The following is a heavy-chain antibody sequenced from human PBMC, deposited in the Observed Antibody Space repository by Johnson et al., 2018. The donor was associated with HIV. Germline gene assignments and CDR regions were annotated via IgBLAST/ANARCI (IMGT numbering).Heavy chain of an antibody. CDR2: ISWNSGSI. CDR1: GFTFDDYA. D-gene: IGHD6-13*01. Sequence: VQLVESGGGLVQPGRSLRLSCAASGFTFDDYAMHWVRQAPGKGLEWVSGISWNSGSIGYADSLKGRFTVSRDNSKNTLYLQMNSLTADDTAVYYCARDQAYSSSWEGVFDIWGQGTMVIVSS. CDR3: ARDQAYSSSWEGVFDI. J-gene: IGHJ3*02. V-gene: IGHV3-9*01.